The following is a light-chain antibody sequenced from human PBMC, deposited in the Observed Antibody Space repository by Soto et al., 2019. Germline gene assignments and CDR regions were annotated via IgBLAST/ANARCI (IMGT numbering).Light chain of an antibody. V-gene: IGKV3-15*01. Sequence: EIVMTQSPATLSVSPGERVTLSCRASQSVSSSLAWYQQKPGQSPRLLIYGASTRATGIPARFSASGSVTDFTLTISSLQSEDFAVYYCQQDTNWLTFGGGTKVEIK. CDR2: GAS. CDR3: QQDTNWLT. CDR1: QSVSSS. J-gene: IGKJ4*01.